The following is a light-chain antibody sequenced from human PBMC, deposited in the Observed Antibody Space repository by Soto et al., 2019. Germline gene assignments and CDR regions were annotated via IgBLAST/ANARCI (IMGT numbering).Light chain of an antibody. J-gene: IGKJ5*01. Sequence: VLMTQSPLSLPVTLGQPASISCRSNQSLVHSDGIAYFSWFQQRPGRSPRRLIYKVSNRDSGVPARFSGSGSGTDFALKISRVEAEDVGVYYCKQGTHWPITFGQGTRLEIK. CDR1: QSLVHSDGIAY. V-gene: IGKV2-30*02. CDR3: KQGTHWPIT. CDR2: KVS.